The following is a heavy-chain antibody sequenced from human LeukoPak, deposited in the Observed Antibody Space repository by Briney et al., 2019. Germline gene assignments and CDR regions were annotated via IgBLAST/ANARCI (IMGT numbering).Heavy chain of an antibody. CDR1: GGSMSRYY. CDR2: MYYSGST. D-gene: IGHD3-3*02. J-gene: IGHJ4*02. Sequence: SETLSLTCPVSGGSMSRYYWSWIRQPPGKGLGWIGYMYYSGSTKYNPSLKSRVTISVDTSKNQFSLKLSSVTAADTAVYYCARSSTGSYFDYWGQGTLVTVSS. V-gene: IGHV4-59*01. CDR3: ARSSTGSYFDY.